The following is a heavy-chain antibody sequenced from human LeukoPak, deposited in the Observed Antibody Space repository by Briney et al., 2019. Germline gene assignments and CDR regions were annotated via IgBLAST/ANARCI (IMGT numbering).Heavy chain of an antibody. Sequence: GGSLRLSCAASGFLFSTYTMNWVRQAPGKGLEWVSSISASSSYMYYADSVKGRFTISRDNAENSLFLQMNSLRAEDTAVYYCAREIYVWGSYDHWGQGTLVTVSS. J-gene: IGHJ4*02. D-gene: IGHD3-16*01. CDR1: GFLFSTYT. CDR2: ISASSSYM. V-gene: IGHV3-21*01. CDR3: AREIYVWGSYDH.